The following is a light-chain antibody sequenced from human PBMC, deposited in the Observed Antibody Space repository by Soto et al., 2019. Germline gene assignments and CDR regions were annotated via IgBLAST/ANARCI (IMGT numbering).Light chain of an antibody. J-gene: IGKJ5*01. CDR3: QQRSNWPPVIT. V-gene: IGKV3-11*01. CDR1: QSFSSY. Sequence: EIVLTQSPATLSLSPGERATLSCRASQSFSSYLAWYQQKPGQAPRLLIYDASKRATGIPARFSGRGSGTDFPLTISSLEPEVFAVYYCQQRSNWPPVITFGQGTRLEI. CDR2: DAS.